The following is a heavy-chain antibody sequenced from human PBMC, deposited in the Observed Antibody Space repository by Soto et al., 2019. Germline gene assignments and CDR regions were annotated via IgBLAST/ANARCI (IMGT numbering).Heavy chain of an antibody. D-gene: IGHD3-9*01. CDR3: ARDRHYDILTVYYSYLFDP. Sequence: GGSLRLSCAASGFTFSSYGMHWVRQAPGKGLEWVAVIWYDGSNKYYADSVKGRFTISRDNSKNTLYLQMNSLRAEDTAVYYCARDRHYDILTVYYSYLFDPWGQGTLVTVSS. V-gene: IGHV3-33*01. CDR2: IWYDGSNK. J-gene: IGHJ5*02. CDR1: GFTFSSYG.